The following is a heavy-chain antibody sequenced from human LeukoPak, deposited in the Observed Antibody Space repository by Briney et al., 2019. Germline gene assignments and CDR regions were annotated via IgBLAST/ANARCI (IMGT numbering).Heavy chain of an antibody. Sequence: GGSLRLSCAPSGFTFDNYAMHWVRQAPGKGLEWVGVISDDGRNKKYADSVKGRFTISRDNSKDTLYLQMNSLRDEDTAVYYCAKRPSDYGDYVTYFDYWGQGTLVTVSS. D-gene: IGHD4-17*01. CDR1: GFTFDNYA. V-gene: IGHV3-30*18. CDR2: ISDDGRNK. CDR3: AKRPSDYGDYVTYFDY. J-gene: IGHJ4*02.